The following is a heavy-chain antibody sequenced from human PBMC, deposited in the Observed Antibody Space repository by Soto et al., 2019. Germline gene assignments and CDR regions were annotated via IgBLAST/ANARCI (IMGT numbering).Heavy chain of an antibody. J-gene: IGHJ4*02. D-gene: IGHD3-22*01. V-gene: IGHV5-51*01. Sequence: GESLKISCKGSGYRFTNYWIGWVRQMPGKGLEWMGIIYPGDSDTRYSPSFQGQVTISADKSISTAYLQWSSLKASDTAMYYCARHVPLYYYDSSGHFDCWGQGTLVTVSS. CDR1: GYRFTNYW. CDR2: IYPGDSDT. CDR3: ARHVPLYYYDSSGHFDC.